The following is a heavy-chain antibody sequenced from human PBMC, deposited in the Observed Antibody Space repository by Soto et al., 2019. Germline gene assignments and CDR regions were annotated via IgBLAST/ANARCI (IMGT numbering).Heavy chain of an antibody. CDR1: GGSISSYY. CDR2: IYYSGST. Sequence: QVQLQESGPGLVKPSETLSLTCTVSGGSISSYYWSWIRQPPGKGLEWIGYIYYSGSTNYNPSLKSRVTISVDTSKNQFSLKLSSVTAGDTAVYYCARLKADWFDPWGQGTLVTVSS. V-gene: IGHV4-59*01. J-gene: IGHJ5*02. CDR3: ARLKADWFDP.